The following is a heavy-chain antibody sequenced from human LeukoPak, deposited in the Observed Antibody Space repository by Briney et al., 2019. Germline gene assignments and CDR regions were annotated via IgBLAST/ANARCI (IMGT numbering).Heavy chain of an antibody. Sequence: AGGSLRLSCAASGFSVSSNYMSWVRQAPGKGLEWVANIKQDGSEQYYVDSVRGRFTISRDNAKNSVYLQMKSLTAEDTAIYYCARESAGGPDYWGQGTLVTVSS. J-gene: IGHJ4*02. D-gene: IGHD6-19*01. CDR1: GFSVSSNY. CDR2: IKQDGSEQ. V-gene: IGHV3-7*05. CDR3: ARESAGGPDY.